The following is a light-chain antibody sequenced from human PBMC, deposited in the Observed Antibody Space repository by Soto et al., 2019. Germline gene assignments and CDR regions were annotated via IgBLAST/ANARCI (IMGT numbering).Light chain of an antibody. CDR1: QSLVHSDGIAY. Sequence: DVVMTQSPLSLPVTLGQPASISCRSNQSLVHSDGIAYFSWFQQRPGRSPRRLIYKVSNRDSGGPARFSGSGSGTDFAQKIRRVEAEDVGVYYCLQGTHWPITFGQGTRLEIK. J-gene: IGKJ5*01. CDR2: KVS. V-gene: IGKV2-30*02. CDR3: LQGTHWPIT.